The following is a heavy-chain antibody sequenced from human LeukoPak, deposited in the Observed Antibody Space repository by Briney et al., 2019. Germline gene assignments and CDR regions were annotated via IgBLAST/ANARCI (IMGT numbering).Heavy chain of an antibody. CDR2: IYSGGST. Sequence: GGSLRLSCTASGFTVSSDYMSWVRQAPGKGLEWVSIIYSGGSTYYADSVKGRFTISRDNSKNTVYLQMNSLRAEDTAVYYCARTMTTVTRFDYWGQGTLVTVSS. D-gene: IGHD4-17*01. CDR3: ARTMTTVTRFDY. V-gene: IGHV3-53*01. CDR1: GFTVSSDY. J-gene: IGHJ4*02.